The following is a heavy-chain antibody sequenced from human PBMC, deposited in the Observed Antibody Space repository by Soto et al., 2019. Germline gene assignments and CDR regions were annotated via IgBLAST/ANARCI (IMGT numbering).Heavy chain of an antibody. Sequence: EAQLLESGGGLVQPGGSLRLSCAASGFAFSNFAMSWVRQAPGKGLEWVSAIGSGSRGTHYAESVEDRFTISRDDSKNTLYLQLNSLTAADTAGYYCAAPRAAVPHTRYFDPWGQGTPVTVSP. CDR3: AAPRAAVPHTRYFDP. D-gene: IGHD6-13*01. V-gene: IGHV3-23*01. CDR2: IGSGSRGT. CDR1: GFAFSNFA. J-gene: IGHJ5*02.